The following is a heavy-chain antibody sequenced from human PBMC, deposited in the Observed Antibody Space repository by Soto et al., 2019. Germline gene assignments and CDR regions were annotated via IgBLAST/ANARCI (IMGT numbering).Heavy chain of an antibody. D-gene: IGHD1-26*01. V-gene: IGHV4-39*01. Sequence: QLQLQESGPGLVKPSETLFLTCPCSGCPISRNNYHWGWIRQPPGEGLEWIGSMYYSGSAYYNPSLKSRVTISVDTSKNQFSLKLTSVTAADTAVYHCARHVGNSPPGSWGQGTLVTVSS. J-gene: IGHJ4*02. CDR2: MYYSGSA. CDR3: ARHVGNSPPGS. CDR1: GCPISRNNYH.